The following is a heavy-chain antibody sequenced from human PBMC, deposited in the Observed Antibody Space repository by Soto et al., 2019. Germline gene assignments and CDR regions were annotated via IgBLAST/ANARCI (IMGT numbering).Heavy chain of an antibody. Sequence: PSETLSLTGAVYGGSFSGYYWSWLRQHPGKGLEWIGEINHSGSTNYNPSLKSRVTISVDTSKNQFSLKLSSVTAADTAGYSCARLHTPYFFDSGGGNAAIDDCGQDT. CDR2: INHSGST. J-gene: IGHJ1*01. D-gene: IGHD3-22*01. CDR3: ARLHTPYFFDSGGGNAAIDD. CDR1: GGSFSGYY. V-gene: IGHV4-34*01.